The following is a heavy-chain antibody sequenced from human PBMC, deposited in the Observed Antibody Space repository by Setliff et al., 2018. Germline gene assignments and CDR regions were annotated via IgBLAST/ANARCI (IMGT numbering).Heavy chain of an antibody. CDR3: AKRGDTRTFDY. Sequence: GGSLRLSCEASGFTFSSYTMTWVRQAPGEGLEWVSGVSARTGLTYYAGSVKGRFTMSRDISKNTVYLHMTSLRAEDTAMYYCAKRGDTRTFDYWGQGTLVTVSS. CDR1: GFTFSSYT. D-gene: IGHD5-18*01. V-gene: IGHV3-23*01. J-gene: IGHJ4*02. CDR2: VSARTGLT.